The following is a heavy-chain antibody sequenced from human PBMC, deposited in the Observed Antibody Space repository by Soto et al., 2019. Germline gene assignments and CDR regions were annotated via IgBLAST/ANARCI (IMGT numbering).Heavy chain of an antibody. CDR2: IWHDGSNK. Sequence: QVQLVESGGGVVQPGRSLRLSCAASGFTFSNFAMHWVRQAPGKGLEWVAVIWHDGSNKYYAESVKGRFTISRDNSKNTLYLQMNSLRAEDMAVYYCARVPTDLFKFDLWGRGTLVTVSS. J-gene: IGHJ2*01. CDR1: GFTFSNFA. CDR3: ARVPTDLFKFDL. V-gene: IGHV3-33*01.